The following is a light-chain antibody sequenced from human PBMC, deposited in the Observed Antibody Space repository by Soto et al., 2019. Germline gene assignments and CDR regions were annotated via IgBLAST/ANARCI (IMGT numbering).Light chain of an antibody. CDR3: SSYTSSSSVYV. J-gene: IGLJ1*01. Sequence: QSVLTQPASVSGSSGQSITISCTGTSSGVGGYNYVSWYQQHPGKAPKLMIYEVSNRPSGVSNRFSGSKSGNTASLTISGLQAKDEADYYCSSYTSSSSVYVFGTGTKVTVL. CDR1: SSGVGGYNY. CDR2: EVS. V-gene: IGLV2-14*01.